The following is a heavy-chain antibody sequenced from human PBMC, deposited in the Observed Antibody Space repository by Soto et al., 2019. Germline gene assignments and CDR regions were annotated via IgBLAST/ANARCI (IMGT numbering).Heavy chain of an antibody. V-gene: IGHV1-18*01. J-gene: IGHJ3*02. CDR3: ARDRSTIFGVVIGGAAFDI. CDR1: GYTFTSYG. CDR2: ISAYNGNT. Sequence: ASVKVSCKASGYTFTSYGIIWVRQAPGQGLEWMGWISAYNGNTNYAQKLQGRVTMTTDTSTSTAYMELRSLRSDDTAVYYCARDRSTIFGVVIGGAAFDIWGQGTMVTVSS. D-gene: IGHD3-3*01.